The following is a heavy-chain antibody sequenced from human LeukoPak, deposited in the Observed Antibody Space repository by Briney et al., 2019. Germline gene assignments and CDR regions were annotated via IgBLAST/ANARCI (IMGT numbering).Heavy chain of an antibody. Sequence: GGSLRLSCAASGFTFDDYAMHWVRHAPGKGLEWVSGISWNSGSIGYADSVKGRFTISRDNAKNSLYLQMNSLRAEDTALYYCAKDRGPYGDYALDYWGQGTLVTVSS. D-gene: IGHD4-17*01. CDR2: ISWNSGSI. CDR1: GFTFDDYA. V-gene: IGHV3-9*01. J-gene: IGHJ4*02. CDR3: AKDRGPYGDYALDY.